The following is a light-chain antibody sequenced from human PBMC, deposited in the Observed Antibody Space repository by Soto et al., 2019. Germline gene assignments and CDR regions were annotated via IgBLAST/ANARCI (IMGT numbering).Light chain of an antibody. V-gene: IGLV3-21*02. CDR1: NIGSDS. CDR2: DDS. J-gene: IGLJ1*01. Sequence: ELTQPPSVSVAPGQTARITCGGDNIGSDSVHWYQQKPGQAPLLVVYDDSDRPSGIPERFSGFSYGNTATLTISRVEAGDEADYYCQVWDGSSDHYVFGTGTKVTVL. CDR3: QVWDGSSDHYV.